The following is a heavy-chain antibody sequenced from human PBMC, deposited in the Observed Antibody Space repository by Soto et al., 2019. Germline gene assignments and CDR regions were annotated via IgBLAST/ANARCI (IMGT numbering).Heavy chain of an antibody. V-gene: IGHV1-2*02. Sequence: VRQAPGQGLEWMGWINPNSGGTNYAQKFQGRVTMTRDTSISTAYMELSRLRSDDTAVYYCASKRTGTTAFDIWGQGTMVTVSS. D-gene: IGHD1-1*01. J-gene: IGHJ3*02. CDR2: INPNSGGT. CDR3: ASKRTGTTAFDI.